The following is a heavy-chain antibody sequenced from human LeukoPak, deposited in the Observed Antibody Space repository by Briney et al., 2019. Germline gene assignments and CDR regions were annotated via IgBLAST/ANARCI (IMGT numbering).Heavy chain of an antibody. V-gene: IGHV3-30*02. J-gene: IGHJ4*02. CDR1: VFTFSTYG. Sequence: PGGSLRLSCAASVFTFSTYGMHWVRQAPGKGLEWVTFIQYDGSNKYYGDSVRGRFTISRDNSKNTLYLQMNSRRAEDTAVYYCAKESYSNWYYFDYWGQGTLVTVSS. CDR2: IQYDGSNK. CDR3: AKESYSNWYYFDY. D-gene: IGHD4-11*01.